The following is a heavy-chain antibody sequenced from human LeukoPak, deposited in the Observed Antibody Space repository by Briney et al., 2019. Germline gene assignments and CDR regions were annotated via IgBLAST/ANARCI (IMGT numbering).Heavy chain of an antibody. D-gene: IGHD3-22*01. CDR3: ARDVEYYDSSGYYYYYYYMDV. Sequence: SETLSLTCTVSGGSISSYYWSWIRQPAGKGLEWIGRIYTSGSTNYNPSLKSRVTMSVDTSKNQFSLKLSSVTAADTAVYYCARDVEYYDSSGYYYYYYYMDVWGKGTTVTISS. CDR2: IYTSGST. J-gene: IGHJ6*03. V-gene: IGHV4-4*07. CDR1: GGSISSYY.